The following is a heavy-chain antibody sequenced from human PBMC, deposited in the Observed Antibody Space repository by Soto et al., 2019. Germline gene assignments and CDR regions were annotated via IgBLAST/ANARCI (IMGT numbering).Heavy chain of an antibody. Sequence: QVELMQSGPEVKKPGSSVKVSCKASGYNFFDYGVSWVRQAPGQGLEWMGWVSPKSGNTDYARKVQSRVTMTTDTSTRTAYMELRGLRSDDTAVYYCARGRTVSSIGPLLVWGQGTLVSVSS. V-gene: IGHV1-18*01. D-gene: IGHD1-1*01. J-gene: IGHJ1*01. CDR3: ARGRTVSSIGPLLV. CDR2: VSPKSGNT. CDR1: GYNFFDYG.